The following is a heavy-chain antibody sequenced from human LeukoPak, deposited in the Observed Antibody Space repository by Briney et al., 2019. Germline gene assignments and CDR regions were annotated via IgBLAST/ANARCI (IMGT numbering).Heavy chain of an antibody. CDR3: VRTYYYDSSGYHLIDY. Sequence: SQTLYLTCTVSGGSVSSGTYYWSWIRQPAGKGLEWLGRIYTSGNTNYNPSLKSRVTISVDTSKHQFYLKLSSVTAADTAVYYCVRTYYYDSSGYHLIDYWGKGTLVTVSS. CDR1: GGSVSSGTYY. D-gene: IGHD3-22*01. CDR2: IYTSGNT. J-gene: IGHJ4*02. V-gene: IGHV4-61*02.